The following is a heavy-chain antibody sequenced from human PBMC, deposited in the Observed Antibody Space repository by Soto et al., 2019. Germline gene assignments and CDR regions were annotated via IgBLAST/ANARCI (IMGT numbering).Heavy chain of an antibody. CDR3: AAGNGILLGRIDY. J-gene: IGHJ4*02. Sequence: PSETLSLTCAVYGGSFSGYYWSWIRQPPGKGLEWIGDINHSGSTNYNPSVKSRVTISVDTSKNQFSLKLSSVTAADTAVYYCAAGNGILLGRIDYWGQGTLVTVSS. D-gene: IGHD2-8*01. CDR2: INHSGST. V-gene: IGHV4-34*01. CDR1: GGSFSGYY.